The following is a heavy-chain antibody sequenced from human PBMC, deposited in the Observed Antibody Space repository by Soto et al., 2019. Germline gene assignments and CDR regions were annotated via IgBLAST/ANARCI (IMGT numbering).Heavy chain of an antibody. Sequence: GSLRLSCAASGFGFTFSTSAMSWVRQAPGKGLEWVSTFRESGGTTHYANSVKGRFTISRDTSKNMLYLQMNSLRDEDTAVYYCGGPLGSFAALAGDGFDIWGQGTLVTVSS. CDR2: FRESGGTT. CDR1: GFGFTFSTSA. D-gene: IGHD6-25*01. V-gene: IGHV3-23*01. J-gene: IGHJ3*02. CDR3: GGPLGSFAALAGDGFDI.